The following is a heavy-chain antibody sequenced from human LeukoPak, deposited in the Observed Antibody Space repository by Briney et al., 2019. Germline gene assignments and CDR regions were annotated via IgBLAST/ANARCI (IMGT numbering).Heavy chain of an antibody. D-gene: IGHD6-13*01. CDR1: GFIFSDYS. CDR2: IRSSSSTI. Sequence: PGGSLRLSCTASGFIFSDYSLNWVRQAPGKGLEWVSYIRSSSSTIHYADSVKGRFTISRDNAKNSLYLQMSSLRVEDTAVYYCARGAAGGDFDYWGQGTLVTVSS. V-gene: IGHV3-48*04. CDR3: ARGAAGGDFDY. J-gene: IGHJ4*02.